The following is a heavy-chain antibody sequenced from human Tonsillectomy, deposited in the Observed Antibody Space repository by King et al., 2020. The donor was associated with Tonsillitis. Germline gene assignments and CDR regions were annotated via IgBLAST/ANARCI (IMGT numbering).Heavy chain of an antibody. J-gene: IGHJ3*02. D-gene: IGHD3-10*01. CDR2: IKSKTDGETT. V-gene: IGHV3-15*01. Sequence: VQLVESGGGLVKPGGSLRLSCVASGFTFSNAWMSWVRQAPGKGLEWVGLIKSKTDGETTDYAAPVKGRFTISRDDSKNTLHLQMSSLETEDTAVYYCTTAVYPLWGSGAFDIWGQGTMGTVSS. CDR1: GFTFSNAW. CDR3: TTAVYPLWGSGAFDI.